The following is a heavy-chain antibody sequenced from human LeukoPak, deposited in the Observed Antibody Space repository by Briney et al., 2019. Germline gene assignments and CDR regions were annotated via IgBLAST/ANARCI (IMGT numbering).Heavy chain of an antibody. CDR2: IQYDGSNK. CDR3: AKDHSRGYSHGPFDF. Sequence: GGSLRLSCAASGFTFSSYGMHWVRQAPGRGLEWVAFIQYDGSNKYYADSVKGRFTISRENSRNTVHLQMNSLRGEDTAVYSCAKDHSRGYSHGPFDFWGQGTLVTVSS. J-gene: IGHJ4*02. V-gene: IGHV3-30*02. CDR1: GFTFSSYG. D-gene: IGHD5-18*01.